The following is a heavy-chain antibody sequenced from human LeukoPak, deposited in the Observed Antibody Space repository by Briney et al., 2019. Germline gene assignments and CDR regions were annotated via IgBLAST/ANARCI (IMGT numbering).Heavy chain of an antibody. D-gene: IGHD3-9*01. CDR1: GGSISSYY. CDR3: ASTYYDILTGYGGFNY. CDR2: IYYSGST. V-gene: IGHV4-39*01. Sequence: PSETLSLTCTVSGGSISSYYWGWIRQPPGKGLEWIGSIYYSGSTYYNPSLKSRVTISVDTSKNQFSLKLSSVTAADTAVYYCASTYYDILTGYGGFNYWGQGTLVTVSS. J-gene: IGHJ4*02.